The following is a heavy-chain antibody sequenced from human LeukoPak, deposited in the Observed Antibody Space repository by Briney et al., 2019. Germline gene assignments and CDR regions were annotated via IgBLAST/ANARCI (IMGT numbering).Heavy chain of an antibody. V-gene: IGHV3-74*01. Sequence: GGSLRLSCAASGFTFSSYGMHWVRQAPGKGLVWVSRINSQGSSTSYADSVKGRFTISRDNAKNTLHLQMNSLRAEDTAVYYCARDRDGYSPLGRWGQGTLVTVSS. J-gene: IGHJ4*02. D-gene: IGHD5-24*01. CDR2: INSQGSST. CDR1: GFTFSSYG. CDR3: ARDRDGYSPLGR.